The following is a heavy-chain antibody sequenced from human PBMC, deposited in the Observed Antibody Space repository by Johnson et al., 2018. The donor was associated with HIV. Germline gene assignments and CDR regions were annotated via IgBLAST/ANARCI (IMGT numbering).Heavy chain of an antibody. CDR1: GFTFSDHY. J-gene: IGHJ3*02. Sequence: MLLVESGGGLVQPGGSLRLSCAASGFTFSDHYMDWVRQAPGKGLEWVSVIYSGGSTYYADSVKGRFTISRDNSKNTLYLQMNSLRAEDTAVYYCVTLVVAPPFDIWGQGTMVTVSS. CDR3: VTLVVAPPFDI. CDR2: IYSGGST. V-gene: IGHV3-66*01. D-gene: IGHD2-15*01.